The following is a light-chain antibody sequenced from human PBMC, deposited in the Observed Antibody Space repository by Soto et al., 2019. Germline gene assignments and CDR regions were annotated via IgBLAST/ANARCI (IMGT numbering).Light chain of an antibody. V-gene: IGLV1-40*01. CDR1: SFNIGAGYD. J-gene: IGLJ2*01. CDR3: QSYDSSLSVV. Sequence: QPLLTQPPSVSGAPGQRVTISCTGSSFNIGAGYDVYWYQQLPGTAPKLLIYANSGRPSGVPDRFSGSKSGTSASLAITGLQAEDEADYYCQSYDSSLSVVFGGGTKLTVL. CDR2: ANS.